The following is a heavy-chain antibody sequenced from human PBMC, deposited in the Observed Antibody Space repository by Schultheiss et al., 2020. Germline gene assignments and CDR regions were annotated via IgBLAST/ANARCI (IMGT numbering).Heavy chain of an antibody. CDR1: GGSFSGYY. D-gene: IGHD3-22*01. Sequence: SETLSLTCAVYGGSFSGYYWSWIRQPPGKGLEWVGTICYRGITYYNPSLKSRVTISVDTSKNQFSLKLSSVTAADTAVYYCARDSARDYYDSSGYYRWFDPWGQGTLVTVSS. J-gene: IGHJ5*02. V-gene: IGHV4-34*01. CDR3: ARDSARDYYDSSGYYRWFDP. CDR2: ICYRGIT.